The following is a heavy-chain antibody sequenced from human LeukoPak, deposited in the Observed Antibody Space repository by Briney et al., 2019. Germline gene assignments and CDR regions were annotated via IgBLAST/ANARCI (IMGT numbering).Heavy chain of an antibody. D-gene: IGHD3-3*01. CDR3: ARGVNYDFWSGYYTEAFDI. CDR1: GGTFSSYA. CDR2: IIPIFGTA. J-gene: IGHJ3*02. V-gene: IGHV1-69*05. Sequence: GSSVKASCKASGGTFSSYAISWVRQAPGQGLEWMGGIIPIFGTANYAQKFQGRVTITTDESTSTAYMELSSLRSEDTAVYYCARGVNYDFWSGYYTEAFDIWGQGTMVTVSS.